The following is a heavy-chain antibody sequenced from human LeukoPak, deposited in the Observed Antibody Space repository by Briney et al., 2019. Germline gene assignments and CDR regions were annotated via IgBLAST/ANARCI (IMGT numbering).Heavy chain of an antibody. CDR3: ATMTTVTGFDY. D-gene: IGHD4-11*01. CDR2: IYHSGTT. Sequence: PSETLSLTCTVSGDSISRYYWSWIRRPPGKGLEWIGYIYHSGTTNYNSSLKSRVTISIDTSKNQFSLRLSSVTAADTAIYYCATMTTVTGFDYWGRGTLVTVSS. J-gene: IGHJ4*02. CDR1: GDSISRYY. V-gene: IGHV4-59*03.